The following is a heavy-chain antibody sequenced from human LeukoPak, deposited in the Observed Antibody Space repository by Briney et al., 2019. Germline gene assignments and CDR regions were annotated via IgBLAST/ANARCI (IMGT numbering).Heavy chain of an antibody. CDR1: GFTFSSYA. CDR3: AKEGSGYGPYYYYYGMDV. CDR2: ISYDGSNK. J-gene: IGHJ6*02. V-gene: IGHV3-30*18. Sequence: GGSLRLSCAASGFTFSSYAMSWVRQAPGKGLEWVAVISYDGSNKYYADSVKGRFTISRDNSKNTLYLQMNSLRAEDTAVYYCAKEGSGYGPYYYYYGMDVWGQGTTVTVSS. D-gene: IGHD6-25*01.